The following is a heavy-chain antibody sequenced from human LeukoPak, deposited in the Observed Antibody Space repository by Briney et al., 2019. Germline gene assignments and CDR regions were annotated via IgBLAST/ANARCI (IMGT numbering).Heavy chain of an antibody. J-gene: IGHJ4*02. CDR1: GGSFSGYY. CDR3: ARGSCSSTSCFNTY. CDR2: INHSGST. Sequence: PSETLSLTCAVYGGSFSGYYWSWIRQPPGKGLEWIGEINHSGSTNYNPSLKSRVTISVDTSKNQLSLKLSSVTAADTAVYYCARGSCSSTSCFNTYWGRGTLVTVSS. V-gene: IGHV4-34*01. D-gene: IGHD2-2*01.